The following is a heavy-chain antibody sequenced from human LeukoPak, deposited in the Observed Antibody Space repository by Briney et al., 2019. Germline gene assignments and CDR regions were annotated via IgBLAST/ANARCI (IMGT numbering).Heavy chain of an antibody. D-gene: IGHD3-3*01. CDR2: INHSGST. J-gene: IGHJ4*02. Sequence: SETLSLTCAVYGGSFSGYYWSWIRQPPGKGLEWIGEINHSGSTNYNPSLKSRLTISVDTSKNQFSLKLSSVTAADTAVYYCAARYYDFWSGYYTGDYWGQGTLVTVSS. V-gene: IGHV4-34*01. CDR1: GGSFSGYY. CDR3: AARYYDFWSGYYTGDY.